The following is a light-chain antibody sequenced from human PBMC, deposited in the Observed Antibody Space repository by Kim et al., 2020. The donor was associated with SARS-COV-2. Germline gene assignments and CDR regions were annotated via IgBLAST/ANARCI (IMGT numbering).Light chain of an antibody. V-gene: IGKV1-5*01. Sequence: DIQMTQSPSTLSASVGDRVTITCRASQTISGWLCWYQHKPGKPPKLLIYDGSDLQSGVPSRFSGAESGTEFTLTISSLQPDDFVTYFCQQYSTYWTFGQGTKVDIK. J-gene: IGKJ1*01. CDR2: DGS. CDR3: QQYSTYWT. CDR1: QTISGW.